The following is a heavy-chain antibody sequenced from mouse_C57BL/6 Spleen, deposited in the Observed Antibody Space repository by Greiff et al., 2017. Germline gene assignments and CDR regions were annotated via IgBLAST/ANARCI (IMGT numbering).Heavy chain of an antibody. D-gene: IGHD1-1*01. CDR2: IDPANGNT. CDR3: AGPYYYGSSYEDARGY. V-gene: IGHV14-3*01. J-gene: IGHJ4*01. CDR1: GFNIKNTY. Sequence: VQLQQSVAELVRPGASVKLSCTASGFNIKNTYMHWVKQRPEQGLEWIGRIDPANGNTKYAPKFQGKATITADTSSNTAYLQLSSLTSEDTAIYYCAGPYYYGSSYEDARGYWGQGTSVTVSS.